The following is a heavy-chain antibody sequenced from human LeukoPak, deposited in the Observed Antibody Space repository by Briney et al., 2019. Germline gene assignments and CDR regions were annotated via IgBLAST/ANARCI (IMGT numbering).Heavy chain of an antibody. J-gene: IGHJ3*02. V-gene: IGHV4-30-4*01. Sequence: SETLSLTCTVSGDSISRGDYYWTWIRQPPGKGLEWIEYIYHSGDTYYNPSLKSRVTISVDTSKNQFSLKLMSVTAADTAVYYCARVPAAFDIWGQGRMVTVSS. CDR2: IYHSGDT. CDR1: GDSISRGDYY. CDR3: ARVPAAFDI. D-gene: IGHD1-14*01.